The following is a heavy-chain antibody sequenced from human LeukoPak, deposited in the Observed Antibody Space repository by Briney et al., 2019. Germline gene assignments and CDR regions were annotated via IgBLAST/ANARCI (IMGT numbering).Heavy chain of an antibody. V-gene: IGHV1-3*01. D-gene: IGHD3-10*01. CDR2: INAGNGNT. CDR1: GYTFTSYA. CDR3: AKVKVGFGEMAYFDY. Sequence: GASVKVSCKASGYTFTSYAMHWVRQAPGQRLEWMGWINAGNGNTKYSQKFQGRVTITRDTSASTAYVELSSLRSEDTAVYYCAKVKVGFGEMAYFDYWGQGTLVTVSS. J-gene: IGHJ4*02.